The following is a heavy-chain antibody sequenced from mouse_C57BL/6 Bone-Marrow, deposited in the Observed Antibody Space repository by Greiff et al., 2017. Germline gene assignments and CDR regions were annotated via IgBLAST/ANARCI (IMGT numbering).Heavy chain of an antibody. V-gene: IGHV1-55*01. Sequence: VQLQQPGAELVKPGASVKMSCKASGYTFTSYWIAWVKQRPGQGLEWIGDIYPGSGSTNYNEKFKSKATLTVDTSSSTAYMQLSSLTSEDSAVYYCARRPNYYAMDYWGQGTSVTVSS. CDR2: IYPGSGST. J-gene: IGHJ4*01. CDR3: ARRPNYYAMDY. CDR1: GYTFTSYW.